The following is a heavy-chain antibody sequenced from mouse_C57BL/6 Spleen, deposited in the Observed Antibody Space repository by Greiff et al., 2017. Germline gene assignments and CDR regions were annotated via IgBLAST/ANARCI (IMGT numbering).Heavy chain of an antibody. CDR2: IYIGNGYT. J-gene: IGHJ3*01. CDR3: ARGELPFAY. V-gene: IGHV1-58*01. CDR1: GYTFTSYG. Sequence: GQLQHPFSSLFIPFSSVKMSCKTSGYTFTSYGINWVKQRPGQGLEWIGYIYIGNGYTEYNEKFKGKATLTSDTSSSTAYMQLSSLTSEDSAIYFCARGELPFAYWGQGTLVTVSA.